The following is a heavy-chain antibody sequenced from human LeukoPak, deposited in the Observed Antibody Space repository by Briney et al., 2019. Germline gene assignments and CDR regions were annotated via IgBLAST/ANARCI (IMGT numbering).Heavy chain of an antibody. CDR1: GFTFSSYA. CDR2: ISGSGGGT. CDR3: AEPEGGYYDIRPD. D-gene: IGHD3-22*01. V-gene: IGHV3-23*01. J-gene: IGHJ4*02. Sequence: GGSLRLSCTASGFTFSSYAMSWVRQAPWKGLEWVSAISGSGGGTYYADSVKGRFTISRDNSKNTLYLQMNSLRAEDTAVYYCAEPEGGYYDIRPDWGQGTLVTVSS.